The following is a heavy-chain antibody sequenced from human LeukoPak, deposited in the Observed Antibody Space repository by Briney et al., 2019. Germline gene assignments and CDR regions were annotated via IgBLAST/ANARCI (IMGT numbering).Heavy chain of an antibody. J-gene: IGHJ4*02. Sequence: SQTLSLTCAISGDSVSSNSAAWNWIRQSPPRGLEWLGRTYYRSKWYNDYAVSVKSRITINPDTSKNQFSLQLNSVPPEDTAVYYCAGYGSGSYYKAFDFWGQGILVTVSS. CDR3: AGYGSGSYYKAFDF. V-gene: IGHV6-1*01. D-gene: IGHD3-10*01. CDR1: GDSVSSNSAA. CDR2: TYYRSKWYN.